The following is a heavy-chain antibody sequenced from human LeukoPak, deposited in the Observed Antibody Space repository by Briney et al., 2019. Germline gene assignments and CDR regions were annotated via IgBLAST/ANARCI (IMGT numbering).Heavy chain of an antibody. D-gene: IGHD3-22*01. Sequence: ASVKVSCKASGGTFSSYAISWVRQAPGQGLEWMGGIIPIFGTANYAQKFQGRVTITADESTSTAYMELSSLRSEDTAVYYCARSKIWNYYDSSGYFIDYWGQGTLVTVSP. J-gene: IGHJ4*02. CDR3: ARSKIWNYYDSSGYFIDY. CDR2: IIPIFGTA. CDR1: GGTFSSYA. V-gene: IGHV1-69*01.